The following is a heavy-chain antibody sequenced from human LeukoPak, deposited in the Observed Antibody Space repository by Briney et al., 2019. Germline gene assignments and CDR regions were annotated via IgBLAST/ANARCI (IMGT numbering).Heavy chain of an antibody. Sequence: PGGSLRLSCAASGFTFSHYYTSWIRQAPGKELEWISYISSSGSTIYYADSVKGRFTISRDNAKDSLHLQMNSLRAEDTAVYYCAGRGYDIDVWGQGTMVTVSS. D-gene: IGHD3-22*01. CDR2: ISSSGSTI. V-gene: IGHV3-11*01. J-gene: IGHJ3*01. CDR3: AGRGYDIDV. CDR1: GFTFSHYY.